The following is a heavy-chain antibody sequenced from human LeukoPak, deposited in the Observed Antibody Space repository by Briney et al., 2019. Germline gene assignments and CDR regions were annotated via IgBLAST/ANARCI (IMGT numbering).Heavy chain of an antibody. CDR1: GFTFSSYG. CDR2: ISGSGGST. J-gene: IGHJ4*02. V-gene: IGHV3-23*01. Sequence: PGGSLRLSCAASGFTFSSYGMSWVRQAPGKGLEWVSAISGSGGSTYYADSVKGRFTISRDNSKNTLYLQMNSLRAEDTAVYYCAKDVTPTTDPYYFDYWGQGTLVTVSS. CDR3: AKDVTPTTDPYYFDY. D-gene: IGHD1-26*01.